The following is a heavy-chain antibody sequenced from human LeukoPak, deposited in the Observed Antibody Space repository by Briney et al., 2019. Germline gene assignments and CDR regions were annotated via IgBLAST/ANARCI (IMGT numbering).Heavy chain of an antibody. CDR2: TIPIFGTA. D-gene: IGHD3-22*01. CDR1: GGTFSSYA. CDR3: ARAELTYDSSGYHLDY. Sequence: SVKVSCKASGGTFSSYAISWVRQAPGQGLEWMGGTIPIFGTANYAQKFQGRVTITTDESTSTAYMELSSLRSEDTAVYYCARAELTYDSSGYHLDYWGQGTLVTVSS. V-gene: IGHV1-69*05. J-gene: IGHJ4*02.